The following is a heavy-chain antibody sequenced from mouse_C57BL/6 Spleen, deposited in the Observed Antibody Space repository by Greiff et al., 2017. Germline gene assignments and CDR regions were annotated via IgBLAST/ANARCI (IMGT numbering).Heavy chain of an antibody. Sequence: QVQLQQSGPGLVQPSQSLSITCTVSGFSLTSYGVHWVRQSPGKGLEWLGVIWSGGSTDYNAAFISRLGTSNDNSTSKAFFKMNSLQADETAIYYCARNDAMDYWGQGTSVTVSS. CDR3: ARNDAMDY. CDR2: IWSGGST. CDR1: GFSLTSYG. V-gene: IGHV2-2*01. J-gene: IGHJ4*01.